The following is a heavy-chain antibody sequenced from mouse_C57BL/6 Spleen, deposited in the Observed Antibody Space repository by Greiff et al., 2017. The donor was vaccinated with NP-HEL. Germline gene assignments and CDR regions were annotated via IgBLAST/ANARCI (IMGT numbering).Heavy chain of an antibody. CDR1: GYTFTSYW. CDR2: INPSNGRT. Sequence: VQLQQSGAELVKPGASVKLSCKASGYTFTSYWMHWVKQRPGQGLEWIGEINPSNGRTNYNEKFKSKATLPVDKSSSTAYMQLSSPTAEDSAVYYCARLITRDYWGQGTTLTVSS. CDR3: ARLITRDY. D-gene: IGHD6-1*01. J-gene: IGHJ2*01. V-gene: IGHV1S81*02.